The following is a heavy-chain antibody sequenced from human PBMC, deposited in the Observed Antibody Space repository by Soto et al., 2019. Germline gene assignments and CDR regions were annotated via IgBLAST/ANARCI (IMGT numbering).Heavy chain of an antibody. V-gene: IGHV3-23*01. CDR3: AKSPGMYYYDSSGYYHYDY. CDR1: GFTFSDYY. CDR2: ISSSGSST. J-gene: IGHJ4*02. D-gene: IGHD3-22*01. Sequence: GGSLRLSCAASGFTFSDYYMSWIRQAPGKGLEWVSAISSSGSSTYYADSVKGRFTISRDNSKNTLYLQMNSLRAEDTAVYYCAKSPGMYYYDSSGYYHYDYWGQGTLVTSPQ.